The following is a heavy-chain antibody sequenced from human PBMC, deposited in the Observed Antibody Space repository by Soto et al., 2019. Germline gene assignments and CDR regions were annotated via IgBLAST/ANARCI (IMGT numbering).Heavy chain of an antibody. CDR3: ARQYGGYEYYFDN. CDR1: GFTFSSYG. J-gene: IGHJ4*02. V-gene: IGHV3-33*01. Sequence: GGSLRLSCAASGFTFSSYGMHWVRQAPGKGLEWVAVIWYDGSNKYYADSVKGRFTISRDNSKNTLYLQMNSLRAADTAIYYCARQYGGYEYYFDNWGQGTLVTVSS. D-gene: IGHD5-12*01. CDR2: IWYDGSNK.